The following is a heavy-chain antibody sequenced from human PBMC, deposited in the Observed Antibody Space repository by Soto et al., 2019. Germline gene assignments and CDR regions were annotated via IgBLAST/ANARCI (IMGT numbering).Heavy chain of an antibody. CDR2: ISGPNGNT. CDR1: GYSFSTYG. D-gene: IGHD3-10*01. J-gene: IGHJ4*02. Sequence: QVHLVQSGVEVKKPGASVKVSCKASGYSFSTYGISWVRQAPGQGLEWMGWISGPNGNTNYAQNLQGRVTMTTDTAXXTAYMELRSLGFDDTAMYYCARDLFGEDGAGYFDYWGQGTLGTVSS. CDR3: ARDLFGEDGAGYFDY. V-gene: IGHV1-18*01.